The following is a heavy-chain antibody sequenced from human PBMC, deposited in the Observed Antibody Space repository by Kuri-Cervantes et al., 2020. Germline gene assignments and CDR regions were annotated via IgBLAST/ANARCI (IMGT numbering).Heavy chain of an antibody. D-gene: IGHD4-17*01. Sequence: GGSLRLSCAASGFTFSSYAMSWVRQAPGKGLERVSAISGSGGSTYYADSVKGRFTISRDNSKNTLYLQMNSLRAEDTAVYYCAKMRSGYGDYANAFDVWGQGTMVTVSS. V-gene: IGHV3-23*01. CDR3: AKMRSGYGDYANAFDV. J-gene: IGHJ3*01. CDR1: GFTFSSYA. CDR2: ISGSGGST.